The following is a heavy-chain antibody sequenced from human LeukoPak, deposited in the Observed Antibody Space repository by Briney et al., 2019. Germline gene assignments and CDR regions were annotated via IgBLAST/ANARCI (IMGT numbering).Heavy chain of an antibody. Sequence: ASVKVSCKASGYTFTGYYIHWVRQAPGQGLERMGWINPNSGGTTFAQNFQGRVTMTTDTSTSTVYMEVRSLRSDDTAVYYCAREGLRSIAARRGTRDYMDVWGKGTTVIVSS. D-gene: IGHD6-6*01. J-gene: IGHJ6*03. CDR1: GYTFTGYY. CDR3: AREGLRSIAARRGTRDYMDV. CDR2: INPNSGGT. V-gene: IGHV1-2*02.